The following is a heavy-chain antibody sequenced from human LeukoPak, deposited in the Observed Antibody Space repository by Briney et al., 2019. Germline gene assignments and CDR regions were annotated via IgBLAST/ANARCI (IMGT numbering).Heavy chain of an antibody. J-gene: IGHJ3*02. D-gene: IGHD3-10*01. CDR3: ARGARRRITMVRGVIGGDGGRSSAFDI. CDR2: IYTSGST. V-gene: IGHV4-61*02. Sequence: SETLSLTCTVSGDSISTGSYYWSWIRQPAGRGLEWIGRIYTSGSTNYNPSLKSRVTISVDTSKNQFSLKLSSVTAADTAVYYCARGARRRITMVRGVIGGDGGRSSAFDIWGQGTMVTVSS. CDR1: GDSISTGSYY.